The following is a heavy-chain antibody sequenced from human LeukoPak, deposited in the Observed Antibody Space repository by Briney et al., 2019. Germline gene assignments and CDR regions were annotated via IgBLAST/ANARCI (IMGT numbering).Heavy chain of an antibody. D-gene: IGHD3-16*02. CDR1: GYTFTSYG. CDR3: ARAYDYVWGSYRYCSFEY. J-gene: IGHJ4*02. CDR2: VSAYNGNT. V-gene: IGHV1-18*01. Sequence: ASVKVSCKASGYTFTSYGISWVRQAPGQGLEWMGWVSAYNGNTNYALKLQGRVTMTTDTSTSTAYMELRSLRSDDTAVYYCARAYDYVWGSYRYCSFEYWGQGTLVTVSS.